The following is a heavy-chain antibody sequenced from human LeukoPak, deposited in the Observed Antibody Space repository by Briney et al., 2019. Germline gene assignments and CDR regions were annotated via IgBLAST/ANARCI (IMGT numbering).Heavy chain of an antibody. CDR1: GGTFSSYA. V-gene: IGHV1-69*04. Sequence: GASVKVSCKASGGTFSSYAISWVRQAPGQGLEWMGRIIPILGIANYAQKFQGRVTMTRNTSISTAYMELSSLRSEDTAVYYCARRGQLLSFDYWGQGTLVTVSS. CDR3: ARRGQLLSFDY. D-gene: IGHD2-2*01. CDR2: IIPILGIA. J-gene: IGHJ4*02.